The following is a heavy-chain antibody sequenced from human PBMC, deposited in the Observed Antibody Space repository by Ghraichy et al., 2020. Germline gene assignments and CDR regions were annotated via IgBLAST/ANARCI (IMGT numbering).Heavy chain of an antibody. Sequence: GGSLRLSCVGSGFTLSSYSMNWVRQSPGKGLEWVSYITSSGRSIFYADSVKGRFTISRDNAQNSLSLQMNSLRDEDTAVYYCARGSRVVRFFYYDGMDVWCQGTTVTVSS. D-gene: IGHD4-23*01. CDR2: ITSSGRSI. CDR1: GFTLSSYS. CDR3: ARGSRVVRFFYYDGMDV. V-gene: IGHV3-48*02. J-gene: IGHJ6*02.